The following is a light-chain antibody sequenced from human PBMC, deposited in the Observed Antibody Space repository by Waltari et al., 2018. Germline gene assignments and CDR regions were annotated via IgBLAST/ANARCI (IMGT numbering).Light chain of an antibody. V-gene: IGLV2-23*02. CDR1: SSDVGNYNL. CDR2: GVS. CDR3: CSYASGTTPYV. J-gene: IGLJ1*01. Sequence: QSALTQPASVSGSPGQSITISCPGTSSDVGNYNLVSWYQQHPGKAPKLMIYGVSNRPSGVSNRFSGSKSGNTASLTISGLQAEDEAEYHCCSYASGTTPYVFGTGTKVTVL.